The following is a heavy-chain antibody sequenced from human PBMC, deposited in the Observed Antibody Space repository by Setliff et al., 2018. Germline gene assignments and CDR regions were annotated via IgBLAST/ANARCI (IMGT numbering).Heavy chain of an antibody. D-gene: IGHD6-13*01. CDR2: INPGGGSS. CDR1: GGTFRPDG. V-gene: IGHV1-46*01. CDR3: ARAGMAAVERKGVFEY. J-gene: IGHJ4*02. Sequence: ASVKVSCKASGGTFRPDGFNWVRQAPGQGLEWMGRINPGGGSSSYAPRFEGRVTMTRDTSTRTFYMEVSELRFEDTAVYYCARAGMAAVERKGVFEYWGQGTLVTVSS.